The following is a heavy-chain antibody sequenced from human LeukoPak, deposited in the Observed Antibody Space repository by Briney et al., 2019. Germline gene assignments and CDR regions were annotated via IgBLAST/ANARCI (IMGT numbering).Heavy chain of an antibody. V-gene: IGHV3-21*01. CDR2: ISSSSSYI. J-gene: IGHJ4*02. CDR3: ARVGSVPPRYCSSTSCYII. Sequence: PGGSLRLSCAASGFTFSSYSMNWVRQVPGKGLEWVSSISSSSSYIYYADSVKGRFTISRDNAKNSLYLQMNSLRAEDTAVYYCARVGSVPPRYCSSTSCYIIWGQGTLVTVSS. D-gene: IGHD2-2*02. CDR1: GFTFSSYS.